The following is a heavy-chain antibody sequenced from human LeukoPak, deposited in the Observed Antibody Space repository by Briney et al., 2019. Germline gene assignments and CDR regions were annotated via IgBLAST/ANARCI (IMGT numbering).Heavy chain of an antibody. CDR3: ASLRGMATINRLYY. CDR1: GGSFSGHY. Sequence: SETLSLTCAVYGGSFSGHYWSWIRQPPGKGLEWIGEINHSGSTNYNPSLKSRVTISVDTSKNQFSLKLSSVTAADTAVYYCASLRGMATINRLYYWGQGTLVTVSS. J-gene: IGHJ4*02. D-gene: IGHD5-24*01. CDR2: INHSGST. V-gene: IGHV4-34*01.